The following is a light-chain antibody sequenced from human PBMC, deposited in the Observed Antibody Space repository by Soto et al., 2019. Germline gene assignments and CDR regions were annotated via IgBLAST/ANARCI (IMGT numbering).Light chain of an antibody. J-gene: IGLJ1*01. Sequence: QSALAQPASVTWSPGQSITISCTVSSNDVGGYNYVSWYQQHPGQAPKLIIYEVSDRPSGVSPRFSGSKSGNTASLTISGLQVEDEADYFCTSYTSTIPYVFGSGTKVTVL. CDR2: EVS. V-gene: IGLV2-14*01. CDR3: TSYTSTIPYV. CDR1: SNDVGGYNY.